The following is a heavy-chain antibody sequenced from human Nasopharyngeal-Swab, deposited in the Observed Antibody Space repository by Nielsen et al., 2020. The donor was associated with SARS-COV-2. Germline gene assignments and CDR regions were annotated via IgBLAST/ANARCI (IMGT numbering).Heavy chain of an antibody. V-gene: IGHV3-11*04. CDR2: IRTSVAGGM. J-gene: IGHJ4*02. CDR3: ADISYSSIDY. CDR1: GFTFSYYY. D-gene: IGHD6-19*01. Sequence: GESLKISCAASGFTFSYYYMSWIRQAPGKGLEWVSTIRTSVAGGMFYADSVKGRFTISRDDAKSSLFLQMNSLRVEDTAVYYCADISYSSIDYWGQGTLVTVSS.